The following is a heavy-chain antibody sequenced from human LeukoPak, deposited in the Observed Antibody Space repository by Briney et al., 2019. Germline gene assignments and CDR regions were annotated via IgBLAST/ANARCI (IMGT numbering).Heavy chain of an antibody. CDR1: GFIFSSYS. Sequence: GGSLRLSCAASGFIFSSYSVNCVPHAPGKGLEWVSSISSSSSYNYYADTVKVRIAIYRDNDKNSLYLKMNSLGDADVDVCYCLPMITFEGVIVNWGQGTLVTVSS. J-gene: IGHJ4*02. CDR3: LPMITFEGVIVN. D-gene: IGHD3-16*02. CDR2: ISSSSSYN. V-gene: IGHV3-21*01.